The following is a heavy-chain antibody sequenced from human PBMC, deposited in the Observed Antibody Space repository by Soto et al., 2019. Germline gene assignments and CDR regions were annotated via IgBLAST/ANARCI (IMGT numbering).Heavy chain of an antibody. V-gene: IGHV1-69*12. Sequence: QVQLVXSGAEVKEPGSSVKVSCQASGGTFSSYALSWVRQAPGQGLEWMGGIIPLFRTPDYAQKFQGRVTITADESTSTAYMELSSLRSEDTAIYYCARDNGRPQLGGNYYYITDVWGQGTTITVSS. CDR1: GGTFSSYA. CDR2: IIPLFRTP. J-gene: IGHJ6*02. CDR3: ARDNGRPQLGGNYYYITDV. D-gene: IGHD3-3*02.